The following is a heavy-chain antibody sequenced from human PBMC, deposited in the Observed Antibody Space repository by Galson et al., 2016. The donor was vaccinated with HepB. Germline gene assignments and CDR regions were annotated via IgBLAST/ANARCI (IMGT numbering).Heavy chain of an antibody. D-gene: IGHD4-17*01. Sequence: SVKVSCKVSEYSLGELSMHWVRQAPGKGLEWMGGFDPEDGETVYPQKFQGRVTMTEDTSTDTAYMELSSLTSDDTAVYFCAAAPLGTGYGEIWLDPWGQGTLLTVSS. CDR2: FDPEDGET. CDR3: AAAPLGTGYGEIWLDP. V-gene: IGHV1-24*01. CDR1: EYSLGELS. J-gene: IGHJ5*02.